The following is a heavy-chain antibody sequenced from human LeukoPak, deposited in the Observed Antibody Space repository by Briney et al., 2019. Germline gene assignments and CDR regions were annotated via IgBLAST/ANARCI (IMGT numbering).Heavy chain of an antibody. CDR2: ISSSSGI. J-gene: IGHJ4*02. Sequence: GGSLRLSCIASGFTFSSYEMSWIRQAPGKGLEWVSYISSSSGIFYADSVKGRFTISRDNAKNSLYLQMNSLRAEDTAVYYCARGFSYWGQGTLVTVSS. V-gene: IGHV3-48*03. CDR3: ARGFSY. CDR1: GFTFSSYE.